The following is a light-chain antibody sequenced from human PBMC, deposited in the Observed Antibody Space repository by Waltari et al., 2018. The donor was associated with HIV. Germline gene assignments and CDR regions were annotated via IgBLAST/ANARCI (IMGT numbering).Light chain of an antibody. CDR2: RNG. J-gene: IGLJ3*02. CDR1: NSNLRTHY. Sequence: SVLTQPPSASGPPAQRLTTPCSVCNSNLRTHYLSWYQHLPGTTPKLLIYRNGQRPSGVPDRFSGSKSGTSASLAISGLRSEDEAAYYCAAWDDILSGLVFGGGTKLTVL. CDR3: AAWDDILSGLV. V-gene: IGLV1-47*01.